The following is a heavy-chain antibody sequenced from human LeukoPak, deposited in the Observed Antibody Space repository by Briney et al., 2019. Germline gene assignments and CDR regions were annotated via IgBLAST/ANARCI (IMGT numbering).Heavy chain of an antibody. V-gene: IGHV3-23*01. Sequence: GGSLRLSCAASGFPFSSFAMSWVRQAPGKGLEWVSAISGSGGSTYYADSVKGRFTISRDNSKNTLYLQMNSLRAEDTAVYYCAKDRGYRTYCDSSGNRFDYWGQGTLVTVSS. CDR1: GFPFSSFA. CDR3: AKDRGYRTYCDSSGNRFDY. CDR2: ISGSGGST. D-gene: IGHD3-22*01. J-gene: IGHJ4*02.